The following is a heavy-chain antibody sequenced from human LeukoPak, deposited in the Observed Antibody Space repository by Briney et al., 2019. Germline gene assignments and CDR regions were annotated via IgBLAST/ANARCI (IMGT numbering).Heavy chain of an antibody. Sequence: GGSLRLSCAASGFTFDDYAMHWVRQAPGKGLALVSGISWNSGSIGYADSVKGRFTISRDNAKNSLYLQMNSLRAEDTALYYCAKDSAADIVVVPAAYYYYYGMDVWGQGTTVTVSS. D-gene: IGHD2-2*01. J-gene: IGHJ6*02. CDR3: AKDSAADIVVVPAAYYYYYGMDV. CDR2: ISWNSGSI. CDR1: GFTFDDYA. V-gene: IGHV3-9*01.